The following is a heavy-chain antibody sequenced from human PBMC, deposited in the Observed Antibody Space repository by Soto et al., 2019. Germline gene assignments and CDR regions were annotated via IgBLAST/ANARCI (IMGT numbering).Heavy chain of an antibody. V-gene: IGHV1-46*01. J-gene: IGHJ1*01. CDR3: ARDQAPIIAQEVYFQQ. D-gene: IGHD2-21*01. CDR1: GYTFTSYY. Sequence: ASVKVSCKASGYTFTSYYMHWVRQAPGQGLEWMGIINPSGGSTSYAQKFQGRVTMTRDTSTSTVYMELSSLRSEDTAVYYCARDQAPIIAQEVYFQQGGQGTLVTVPS. CDR2: INPSGGST.